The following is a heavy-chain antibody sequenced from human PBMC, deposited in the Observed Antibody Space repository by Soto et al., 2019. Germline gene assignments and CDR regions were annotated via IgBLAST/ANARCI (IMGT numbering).Heavy chain of an antibody. CDR1: GFTVSSNY. J-gene: IGHJ6*02. CDR3: ARSHESLLFWSGYYTGYYGMDV. Sequence: PGGSLRLSCAASGFTVSSNYMSWVRQAPGKGLEWVSVIYSGGSTYYADSVKGRFTISRDNSKNTLYLQMNSLRAEDTAVYYCARSHESLLFWSGYYTGYYGMDVWGQGTTVTVSS. D-gene: IGHD3-3*01. CDR2: IYSGGST. V-gene: IGHV3-53*01.